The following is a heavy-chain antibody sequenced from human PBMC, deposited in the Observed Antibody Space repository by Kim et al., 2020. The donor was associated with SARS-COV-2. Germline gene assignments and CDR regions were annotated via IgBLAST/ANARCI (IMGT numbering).Heavy chain of an antibody. CDR1: GFTFSSYA. J-gene: IGHJ6*02. CDR3: AKDAREVLRFLEWLPGGSRSMDV. D-gene: IGHD3-3*01. Sequence: GGSPRLSCAASGFTFSSYAMSWVRQAPGKGLEWVSAISGSGGSTYYADSVKGRFTISRDNSKNTLYLQMNSLRAEDTAVYYCAKDAREVLRFLEWLPGGSRSMDVWGQGTTVTVSS. V-gene: IGHV3-23*01. CDR2: ISGSGGST.